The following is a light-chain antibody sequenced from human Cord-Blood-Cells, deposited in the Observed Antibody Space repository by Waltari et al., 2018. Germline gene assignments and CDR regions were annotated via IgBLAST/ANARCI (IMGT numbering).Light chain of an antibody. CDR1: QSVSSN. J-gene: IGKJ2*01. CDR2: GAS. V-gene: IGKV3-15*01. CDR3: QQYNNWPRT. Sequence: EIVMTQSPATLSVSPGERATLSCRASQSVSSNLAWYQQKPGQAPRLLIYGASTRATGIPARFGGSGSGTEFILTISSLQSEDFAVYYCQQYNNWPRTFGQGTKLEIK.